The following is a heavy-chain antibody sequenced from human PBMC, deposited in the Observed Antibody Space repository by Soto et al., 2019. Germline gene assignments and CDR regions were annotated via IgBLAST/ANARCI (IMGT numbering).Heavy chain of an antibody. CDR3: ARASVAARRRGGFSYDQSRDV. J-gene: IGHJ6*02. V-gene: IGHV1-69*01. Sequence: QVLLMQSGAEVRKPGSSAKVSCVVPVSTFRNFGISWVRQAHGQGLEGMGVLIPQFDTRHTAQTCRDRVTMTVDASRTTVYMDLRRLRSQDTAVYFCARASVAARRRGGFSYDQSRDVWGQGTTV. CDR1: VSTFRNFG. D-gene: IGHD6-6*01. CDR2: LIPQFDTR.